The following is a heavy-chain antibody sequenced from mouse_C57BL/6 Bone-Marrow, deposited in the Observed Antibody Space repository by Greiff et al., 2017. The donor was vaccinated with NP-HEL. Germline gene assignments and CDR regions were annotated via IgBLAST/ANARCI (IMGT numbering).Heavy chain of an antibody. V-gene: IGHV2-4*01. Sequence: VQLQESGPGLVQPSQSLSITCTVSGFSLTSYGVHWVRQPPGKGLEWLGVIWSGGSTDYNAAFISRLSISKDNSKSQVFFKMNSLQADDTAIYYCAKKGYYGSRDYAMDYWGQGTSVTVSS. CDR3: AKKGYYGSRDYAMDY. CDR2: IWSGGST. D-gene: IGHD1-1*01. J-gene: IGHJ4*01. CDR1: GFSLTSYG.